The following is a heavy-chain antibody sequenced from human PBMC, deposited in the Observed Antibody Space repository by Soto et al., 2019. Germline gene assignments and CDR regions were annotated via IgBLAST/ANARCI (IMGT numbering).Heavy chain of an antibody. V-gene: IGHV1-18*01. CDR3: GLVILAVFGLHAFDI. Sequence: GAAVKVSCKASGYTFTSYGISWVRQAPGQGREWVGWISAYNGNTNYAQKLQGRVTMTTDTSTSTTYMEPRSLRSDDTAVYYCGLVILAVFGLHAFDIWCQGIMVTVS. D-gene: IGHD3-9*01. CDR1: GYTFTSYG. CDR2: ISAYNGNT. J-gene: IGHJ3*02.